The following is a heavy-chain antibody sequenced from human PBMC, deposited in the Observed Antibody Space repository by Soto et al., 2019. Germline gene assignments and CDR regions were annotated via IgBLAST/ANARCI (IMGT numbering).Heavy chain of an antibody. CDR1: GFTFSSYA. V-gene: IGHV3-30-3*01. Sequence: QVQLVESGGGVVQPGRSLRLSCAASGFTFSSYAMHWVRQAPGKGLEWVAVISYDGSNKYYADSVKGRFTISRDNSKNTLYLQMNSLRAEDTAVYYCASPGRCDYWGQGTLVTVSS. CDR2: ISYDGSNK. J-gene: IGHJ4*02. CDR3: ASPGRCDY.